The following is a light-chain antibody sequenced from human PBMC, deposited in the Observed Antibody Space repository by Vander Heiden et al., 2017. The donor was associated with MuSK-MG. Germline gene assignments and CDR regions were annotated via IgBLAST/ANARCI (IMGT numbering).Light chain of an antibody. J-gene: IGKJ2*01. V-gene: IGKV1-9*01. Sequence: DIQLTQSPSVLSASVGDRVTITCRASQDISSYVAWYQHKPGRAPKLLIYGASTLESGVPSRFSGSGFGTEFTLTVSSLQPEDFATYYCQLLSRSPYIFGQGTKVKIK. CDR1: QDISSY. CDR3: QLLSRSPYI. CDR2: GAS.